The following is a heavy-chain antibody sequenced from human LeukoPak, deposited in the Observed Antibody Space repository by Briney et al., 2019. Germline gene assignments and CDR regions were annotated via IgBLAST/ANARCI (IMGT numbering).Heavy chain of an antibody. CDR3: ARGGYGDLPHYYYYYYMDV. D-gene: IGHD4-17*01. J-gene: IGHJ6*03. CDR1: GFTFDDYG. Sequence: GGSLRLSCAASGFTFDDYGMSWVRQAPGKGLEWVSGINWNGGSTGHADSVKGRFTISRDNAKNSLYLQMNSLRAEDTALYYCARGGYGDLPHYYYYYYMDVWGKGTAVTVSS. V-gene: IGHV3-20*04. CDR2: INWNGGST.